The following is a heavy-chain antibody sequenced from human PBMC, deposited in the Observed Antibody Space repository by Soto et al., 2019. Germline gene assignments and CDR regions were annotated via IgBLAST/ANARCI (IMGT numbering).Heavy chain of an antibody. Sequence: GGSLRLSCAASGFTFSNAWMNWVRQAPGKGLEWVGRIKSKTDGGTTDYAAPVKGRFTISRDDSKNRLYLQMNSLKTEDTAVYYCTTRRLELRFSWGMDVWGQGTTVTVSS. CDR3: TTRRLELRFSWGMDV. J-gene: IGHJ6*02. V-gene: IGHV3-15*07. CDR2: IKSKTDGGTT. D-gene: IGHD1-7*01. CDR1: GFTFSNAW.